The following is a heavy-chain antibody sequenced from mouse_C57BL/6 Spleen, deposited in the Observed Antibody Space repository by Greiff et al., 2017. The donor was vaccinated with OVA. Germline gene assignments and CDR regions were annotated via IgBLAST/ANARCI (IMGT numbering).Heavy chain of an antibody. CDR2: ISDGGSYT. CDR3: ARGGLYYYGSSLYWYFDV. V-gene: IGHV5-4*01. D-gene: IGHD1-1*01. CDR1: GFTFSSYA. Sequence: EVQLVESGGGLVKPGGSLKLSCAASGFTFSSYAMSWVRQTPEKRLEWVATISDGGSYTYYPDNVKGRFTIYRDNAKNNLYLQMSHLKSEDTAMYYCARGGLYYYGSSLYWYFDVWGTGTTVTVSS. J-gene: IGHJ1*03.